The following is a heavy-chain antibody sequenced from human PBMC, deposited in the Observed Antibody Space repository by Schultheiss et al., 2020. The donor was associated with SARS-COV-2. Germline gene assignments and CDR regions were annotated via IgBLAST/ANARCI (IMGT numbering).Heavy chain of an antibody. D-gene: IGHD3-22*01. Sequence: GGSLRLSCAASRFTFSDYYMTFTFSDYSATWVRQAPGKGLEWVSYISSSGSTIYYADSVKGRFTISRDNAKNSLYLQMNSLRAEDTAVYYCARVYYDSDYLDSCGQGTLVNVSS. CDR2: ISSSGSTI. J-gene: IGHJ4*02. CDR3: ARVYYDSDYLDS. V-gene: IGHV3-69-1*02. CDR1: RFTFSDYY.